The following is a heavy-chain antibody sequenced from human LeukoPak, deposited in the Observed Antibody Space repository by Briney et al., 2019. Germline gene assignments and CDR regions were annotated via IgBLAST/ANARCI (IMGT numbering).Heavy chain of an antibody. V-gene: IGHV1-18*01. CDR2: ISAYTGNT. D-gene: IGHD3-22*01. CDR3: ARARGYDSSGLFDY. Sequence: ASVKVSCKASGYSFTSYCISWVRQAPAQGLEGMGWISAYTGNTNYAQKLQGRVTMTTATSTSTAYMELRSLRSDDTAVYYCARARGYDSSGLFDYWGQGTPVTVSS. J-gene: IGHJ4*02. CDR1: GYSFTSYC.